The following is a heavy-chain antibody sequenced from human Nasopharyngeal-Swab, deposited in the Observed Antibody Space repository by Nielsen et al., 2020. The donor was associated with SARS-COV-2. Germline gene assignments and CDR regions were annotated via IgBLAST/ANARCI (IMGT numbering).Heavy chain of an antibody. D-gene: IGHD3-10*01. V-gene: IGHV4-39*01. CDR2: IYYSGST. CDR3: ARLSPEDGDY. Sequence: WIRQPPGKGLEWIGSIYYSGSTYYNPPLKSRVTISVDTSKNQFSLKLSSVTAADTAVYYCARLSPEDGDYWGQGTLVTVPS. J-gene: IGHJ4*02.